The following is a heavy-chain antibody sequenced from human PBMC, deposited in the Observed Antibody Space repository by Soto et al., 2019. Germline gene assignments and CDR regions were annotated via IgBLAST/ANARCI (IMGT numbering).Heavy chain of an antibody. J-gene: IGHJ6*02. D-gene: IGHD5-12*01. CDR1: GYTFTDYY. V-gene: IGHV1-2*02. CDR2: INPNTGAT. CDR3: AGDSGYTNAEFYYYYAMDV. Sequence: QVQVVQSGAEVKKPGASVTVSCKASGYTFTDYYIHWVRQAPGQGLEWMGWINPNTGATNYAQKFQGRVTMTRYTSISTACLDLTRLKSVDTAVFYCAGDSGYTNAEFYYYYAMDVWCQGTTVTVSS.